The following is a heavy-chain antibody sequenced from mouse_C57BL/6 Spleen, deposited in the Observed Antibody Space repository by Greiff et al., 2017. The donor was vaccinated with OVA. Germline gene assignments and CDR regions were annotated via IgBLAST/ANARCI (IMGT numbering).Heavy chain of an antibody. V-gene: IGHV1-69*01. CDR2: IDPSDSYT. J-gene: IGHJ4*01. Sequence: QVQLQQSGAELVMPGASVKLSCKASGYTFTSYWMHWVKQRPGQGLEWIGEIDPSDSYTNYNQKFKGKSTLTVDKSSSTAYMQLSSLTSEDSAVYYCARSRVRDYAMGYWGQGTSVTVSS. CDR1: GYTFTSYW. CDR3: ARSRVRDYAMGY. D-gene: IGHD3-2*02.